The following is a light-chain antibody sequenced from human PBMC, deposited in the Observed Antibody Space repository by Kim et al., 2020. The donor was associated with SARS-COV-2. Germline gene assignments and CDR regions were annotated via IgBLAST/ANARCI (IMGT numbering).Light chain of an antibody. CDR3: QQYYSYPDT. CDR1: QGISSY. J-gene: IGKJ2*01. Sequence: SASTGDRVTITCRASQGISSYLAWYQQKPGKAPKLLIYAASTLQSGVPSRFSGSGSGTDFTLTISCLQSEDFATYYCQQYYSYPDTFGKGTKLEI. V-gene: IGKV1-8*01. CDR2: AAS.